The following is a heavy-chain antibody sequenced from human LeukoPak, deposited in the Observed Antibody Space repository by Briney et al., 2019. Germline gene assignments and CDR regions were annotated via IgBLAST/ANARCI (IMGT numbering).Heavy chain of an antibody. J-gene: IGHJ6*03. V-gene: IGHV4-4*02. D-gene: IGHD3-22*01. Sequence: SETLSLTCAVSGGSISSSNWWSWVRQPPGKGLEWIGEIYHSGSTNYNPSLKSRVTISVDKSKNQFSLELSSVTAADTAVYYCARDYSFYDSSGYPRYYYYMDVWGKGTTVTVSS. CDR3: ARDYSFYDSSGYPRYYYYMDV. CDR1: GGSISSSNW. CDR2: IYHSGST.